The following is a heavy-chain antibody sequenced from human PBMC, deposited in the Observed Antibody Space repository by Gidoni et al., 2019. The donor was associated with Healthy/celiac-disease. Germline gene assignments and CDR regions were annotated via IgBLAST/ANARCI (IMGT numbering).Heavy chain of an antibody. Sequence: AQKFQGRVTMTEDTSTDTAYMELSSLRSEDTAVYYCATGAPYDSSGGYDYWGQGTLVTVSS. CDR3: ATGAPYDSSGGYDY. V-gene: IGHV1-24*01. J-gene: IGHJ4*02. D-gene: IGHD3-22*01.